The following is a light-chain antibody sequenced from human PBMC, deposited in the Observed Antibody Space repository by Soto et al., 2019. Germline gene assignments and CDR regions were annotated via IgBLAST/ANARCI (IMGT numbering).Light chain of an antibody. CDR3: QESPRT. CDR2: GAS. CDR1: QSVSSSY. Sequence: ETVLTQSPGTLSLSPGERATLSCRASQSVSSSYLAWYQQKPGQAPRLLIYGASSRATGIPDRFSGSGSGTDFTLTISRLEPEDFAVYYCQESPRTFGQGTKVDIK. V-gene: IGKV3-20*01. J-gene: IGKJ1*01.